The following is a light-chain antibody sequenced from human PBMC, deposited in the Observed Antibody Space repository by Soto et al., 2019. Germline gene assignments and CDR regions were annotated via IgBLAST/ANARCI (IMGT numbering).Light chain of an antibody. CDR2: GAS. CDR1: QDITNY. J-gene: IGKJ5*01. CDR3: QQYDSVFT. V-gene: IGKV1-33*01. Sequence: DRHMTKSPATRSVAVVDRVTITFQASQDITNYLNWYQQKPGKAPNLLIYGASNLETGVPSRFSGSGSGTDFTFTISSLQPEDIGTYFCQQYDSVFTFGQGTRLEIK.